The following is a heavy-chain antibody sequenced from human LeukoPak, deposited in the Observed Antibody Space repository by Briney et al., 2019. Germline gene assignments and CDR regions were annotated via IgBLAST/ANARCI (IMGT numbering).Heavy chain of an antibody. Sequence: GGSLRLSCAASGFTFSSYSMNWVRQAPGKGLEWVSSISSSSSYIYYADSVKGRFTISRDNAKNTLYLQMNSLRAEDTAVYYCARDLYFDWLFFDYWGQGTLVTVSS. CDR3: ARDLYFDWLFFDY. V-gene: IGHV3-21*01. D-gene: IGHD3-9*01. J-gene: IGHJ4*02. CDR2: ISSSSSYI. CDR1: GFTFSSYS.